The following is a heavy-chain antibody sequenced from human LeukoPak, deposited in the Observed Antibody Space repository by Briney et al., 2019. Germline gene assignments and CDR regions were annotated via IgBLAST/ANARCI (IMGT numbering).Heavy chain of an antibody. Sequence: SETLSLTCTVSGGSISSYYWSWIRQPPGKRLEWIGYIYYSGSTYYNPSLKSRVTISVDTSKNQFSLKLSSVTAADTAVYYCARDPIYCSGGSCSPGFDYWGQGTLVTVSS. CDR1: GGSISSYY. J-gene: IGHJ4*02. CDR2: IYYSGST. V-gene: IGHV4-59*12. CDR3: ARDPIYCSGGSCSPGFDY. D-gene: IGHD2-15*01.